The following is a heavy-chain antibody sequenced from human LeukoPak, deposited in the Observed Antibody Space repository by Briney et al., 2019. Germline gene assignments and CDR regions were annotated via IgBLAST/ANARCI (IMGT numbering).Heavy chain of an antibody. Sequence: SETLSLTCTVSGGSISSSLYHWGWIRQSPGKNLEWLGSIYYTGTTHYNPSLKSRVTISVDTSKNQFSLNLSSVTAADTAVYYCARQEIGLRSFDPWGQGTLVTVPS. CDR3: ARQEIGLRSFDP. CDR2: IYYTGTT. D-gene: IGHD3/OR15-3a*01. J-gene: IGHJ5*02. V-gene: IGHV4-39*01. CDR1: GGSISSSLYH.